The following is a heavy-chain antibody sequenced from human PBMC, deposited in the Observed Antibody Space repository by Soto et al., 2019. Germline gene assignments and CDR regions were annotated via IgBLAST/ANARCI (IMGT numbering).Heavy chain of an antibody. CDR2: IRSKAYGGTT. CDR3: TRDGVTIFGVVITGMDV. J-gene: IGHJ6*02. CDR1: GFTFGDYA. Sequence: PGESLRLSCTASGFTFGDYAMSWVRQAPGKGLEWVGFIRSKAYGGTTEYAASVKGRFTISRDDSKSIAYLQMNSLKTEDTAVYYCTRDGVTIFGVVITGMDVWGQGTTVTVSS. V-gene: IGHV3-49*04. D-gene: IGHD3-3*01.